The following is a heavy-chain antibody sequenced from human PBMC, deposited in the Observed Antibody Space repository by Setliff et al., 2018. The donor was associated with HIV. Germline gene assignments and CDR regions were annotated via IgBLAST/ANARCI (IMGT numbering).Heavy chain of an antibody. CDR2: IYYSGST. V-gene: IGHV4-39*07. CDR1: GETIRNGFYY. J-gene: IGHJ4*02. D-gene: IGHD1-20*01. Sequence: PSETLSLTCTVSGETIRNGFYYWHWMRQPPGKGLEWIGSIYYSGSTYYNPSLKSRVIISVDTSKNQFSLRLSSVTAADRAVYYCARQGHWYIPWYFDYWGQGALVTVSS. CDR3: ARQGHWYIPWYFDY.